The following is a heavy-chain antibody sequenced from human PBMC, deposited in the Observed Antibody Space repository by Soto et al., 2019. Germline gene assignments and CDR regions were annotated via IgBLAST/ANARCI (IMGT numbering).Heavy chain of an antibody. D-gene: IGHD1-26*01. CDR2: ISGSGGST. J-gene: IGHJ4*02. CDR3: AKHGGLGSLPYSGSYSDY. V-gene: IGHV3-23*01. Sequence: EVQLLESGGGLVQPGGSLRLSCAASGFTFSSYAMSWVRQAPGKGLEWVSAISGSGGSTYYADSVKGRFTISRDNSKNTLYLQMNSLRAEDTAVYYCAKHGGLGSLPYSGSYSDYWGQGTLVTVSS. CDR1: GFTFSSYA.